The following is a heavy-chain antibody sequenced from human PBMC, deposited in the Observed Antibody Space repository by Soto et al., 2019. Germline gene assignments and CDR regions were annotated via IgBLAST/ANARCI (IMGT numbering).Heavy chain of an antibody. CDR2: IIPISETT. V-gene: IGHV1-69*01. CDR1: GGTFSSYA. Sequence: QVQLVQSGAEVKKPGSSVKVSCKASGGTFSSYAISWVRQAPGQGLEWMGGIIPISETTNYAQKFQGRVTITADESKSRAYMELSSLKSEDKAVYYCARSQGSSINFEIYYNYSYGMDVWGQGTMVTVSS. CDR3: ARSQGSSINFEIYYNYSYGMDV. D-gene: IGHD3-3*02. J-gene: IGHJ6*02.